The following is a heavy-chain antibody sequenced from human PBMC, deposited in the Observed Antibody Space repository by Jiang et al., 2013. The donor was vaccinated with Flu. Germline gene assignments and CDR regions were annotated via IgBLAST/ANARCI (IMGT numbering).Heavy chain of an antibody. CDR2: INHSGST. V-gene: IGHV4-34*01. D-gene: IGHD3-10*01. CDR1: GGSFSGYY. CDR3: ARSWFGELAPRTLGFFDY. Sequence: LLKPSETLSLTCAVYGGSFSGYYWSWIRQPPGKGLEWIGEINHSGSTNYNPSLKSRVTISVDTSKNQFSLKLSSVTAADTAVYYCARSWFGELAPRTLGFFDYWGQGTLVTVSS. J-gene: IGHJ4*02.